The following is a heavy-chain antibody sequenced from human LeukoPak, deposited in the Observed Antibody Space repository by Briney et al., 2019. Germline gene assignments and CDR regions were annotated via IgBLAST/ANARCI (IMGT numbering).Heavy chain of an antibody. V-gene: IGHV3-23*01. D-gene: IGHD1-1*01. CDR3: AKDESPEFVNMWNWNDDPERRWFDP. CDR1: GFTFSSYA. Sequence: SGGSLRLSCAASGFTFSSYAMSWVRQAPGKGLEWVSAISGSGGSTYCADSVKGRFTISRDNSKNTLYLQMNSLRAEDTAVYYCAKDESPEFVNMWNWNDDPERRWFDPWGQGTLVTVSS. J-gene: IGHJ5*02. CDR2: ISGSGGST.